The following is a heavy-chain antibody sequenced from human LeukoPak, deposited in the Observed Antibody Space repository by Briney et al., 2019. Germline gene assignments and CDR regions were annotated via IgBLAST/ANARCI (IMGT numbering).Heavy chain of an antibody. V-gene: IGHV3-9*01. J-gene: IGHJ6*04. D-gene: IGHD6-13*01. CDR2: ISWNSGSI. Sequence: GRSLRLSCAASGFTFDDYAMHWVRQAPGKGLEWVSGISWNSGSIGYAVSVKGRFTISRDNAKNSMYLQMNSLRAEDTALYYCAKEADIAAAFLNSLDVWGKGTTVTVSS. CDR1: GFTFDDYA. CDR3: AKEADIAAAFLNSLDV.